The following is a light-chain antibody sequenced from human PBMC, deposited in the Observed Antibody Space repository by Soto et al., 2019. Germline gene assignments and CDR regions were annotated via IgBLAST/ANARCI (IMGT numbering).Light chain of an antibody. V-gene: IGLV2-14*01. Sequence: QSALTQPASVSGSPGQSITISCTGTSSDVGGYNYVSWYQQHPGKAPKLMIYDVSNRPSGVSNLFSGSKSGNTASLTISGRQAEDEPDYYCSSYTRSSTLVVFATGTKLTVI. CDR1: SSDVGGYNY. CDR3: SSYTRSSTLVV. J-gene: IGLJ1*01. CDR2: DVS.